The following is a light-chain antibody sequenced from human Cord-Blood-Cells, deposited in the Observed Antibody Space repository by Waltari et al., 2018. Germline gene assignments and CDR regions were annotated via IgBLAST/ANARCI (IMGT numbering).Light chain of an antibody. J-gene: IGKJ2*01. CDR2: AAY. CDR3: QQSYSTPYT. Sequence: DIQMTQSPSSLSASVGARVTLPCRAIQSISSYLNWYQQKPGKAPKLLIYAAYSLQSGVPSRFSGSGSGTDFTLTISSLQPEDFATYYGQQSYSTPYTFGQGTKLEIK. V-gene: IGKV1-39*01. CDR1: QSISSY.